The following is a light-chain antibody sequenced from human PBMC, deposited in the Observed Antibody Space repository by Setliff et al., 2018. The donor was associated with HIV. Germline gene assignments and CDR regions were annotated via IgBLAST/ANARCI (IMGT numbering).Light chain of an antibody. CDR3: SSYAGSNNYV. V-gene: IGLV2-8*01. Sequence: QSALTQPPSASGSPGQSVTISCTGTSSDVGGYNYVSWYQRHPGKAPKVMIYEVSKRPSGVPDRFSGSKSGNTASLTVSGLQAEDEADYYCSSYAGSNNYVFGTGTKV. J-gene: IGLJ1*01. CDR1: SSDVGGYNY. CDR2: EVS.